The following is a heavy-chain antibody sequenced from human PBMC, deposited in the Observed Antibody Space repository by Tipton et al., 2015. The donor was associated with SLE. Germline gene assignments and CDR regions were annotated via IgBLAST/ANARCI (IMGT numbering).Heavy chain of an antibody. CDR3: AKDRRRGDGAAWYFDL. Sequence: SLRLSCEASGFTFSSYAMSWVHQDPVKGLEWVATSSGSGSMTDYADSVKGRFTISRDNSKNSVFLQMNRLRVDDTALYYCAKDRRRGDGAAWYFDLWGRGTLVTVSS. CDR2: SSGSGSMT. V-gene: IGHV3-23*01. J-gene: IGHJ2*01. CDR1: GFTFSSYA. D-gene: IGHD2-21*02.